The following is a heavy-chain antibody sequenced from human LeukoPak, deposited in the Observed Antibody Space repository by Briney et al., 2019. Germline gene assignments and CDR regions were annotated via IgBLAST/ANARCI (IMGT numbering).Heavy chain of an antibody. D-gene: IGHD1-1*01. V-gene: IGHV4-39*01. CDR3: ARYRPSGTFRGYFDC. CDR2: FHYSGST. J-gene: IGHJ4*02. CDR1: GGSISSTSYY. Sequence: PSETLSLTCSVSGGSISSTSYYWGWIRQPPGKGLEWIGSFHYSGSTDYSPSLKSRVTISVDTSKNQFSLKLNSVTAADTAVYYCARYRPSGTFRGYFDCWGQGTLVTVSS.